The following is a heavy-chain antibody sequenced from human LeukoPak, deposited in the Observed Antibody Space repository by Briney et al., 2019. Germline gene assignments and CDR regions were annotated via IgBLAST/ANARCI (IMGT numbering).Heavy chain of an antibody. V-gene: IGHV5-51*01. Sequence: GESLKISCKGSGYSFTSYWIGWVRQMPGKGLEWMGIIYPGDSDTRYSPSFQGQVTISADKSISTAYLQWSSLKASDTAMYYCARLKAGYYDILTGPYYFDYWGQGTLVTVSS. J-gene: IGHJ4*02. CDR2: IYPGDSDT. CDR1: GYSFTSYW. CDR3: ARLKAGYYDILTGPYYFDY. D-gene: IGHD3-9*01.